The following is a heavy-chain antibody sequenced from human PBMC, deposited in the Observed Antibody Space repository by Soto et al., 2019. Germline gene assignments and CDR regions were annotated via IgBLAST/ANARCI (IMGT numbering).Heavy chain of an antibody. J-gene: IGHJ3*02. CDR3: ARDPPPSRGVVFDI. V-gene: IGHV4-31*03. D-gene: IGHD1-26*01. CDR2: IYYSGST. Sequence: QVQLQESGPGLVKPSQTLSLTCTVSGGSISSGGYYWSWIRQHPGKGLEWIGYIYYSGSTYYNPSLKGRFTISEATSKTPFPLKLTSVPAGDPAVYYWARDPPPSRGVVFDIWGKGKMVPFS. CDR1: GGSISSGGYY.